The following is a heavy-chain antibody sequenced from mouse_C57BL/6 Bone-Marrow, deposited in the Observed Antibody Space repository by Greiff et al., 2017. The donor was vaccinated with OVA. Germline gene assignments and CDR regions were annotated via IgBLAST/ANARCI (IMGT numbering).Heavy chain of an antibody. CDR2: INPSSGYT. J-gene: IGHJ1*03. CDR3: ARSLYDGYYGWYFDV. CDR1: GYTFTSYW. V-gene: IGHV1-7*01. Sequence: QVQLQQSGAELAKPGASVKLSCKASGYTFTSYWMHWVKQRPGQGLEWIGYINPSSGYTKYNQKFKDKATLTADKSSRTAYMQLSSLTYEDSAVYYCARSLYDGYYGWYFDVWGTGTTVTVSS. D-gene: IGHD2-3*01.